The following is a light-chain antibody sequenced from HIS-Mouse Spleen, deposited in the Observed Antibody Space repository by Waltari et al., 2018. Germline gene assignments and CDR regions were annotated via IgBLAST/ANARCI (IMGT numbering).Light chain of an antibody. CDR2: WAS. CDR3: QQYYSTPLT. CDR1: QSGLYSSNSKNY. V-gene: IGKV4-1*01. Sequence: DIVMTQSPDSLAVSLGERATINCKSSQSGLYSSNSKNYLAWYQQKPGQPPKLLIYWASTRESGVPDRFSDSGSGTDFTLTISSLQAEDVAVYYCQQYYSTPLTFGGGTKVEIK. J-gene: IGKJ4*01.